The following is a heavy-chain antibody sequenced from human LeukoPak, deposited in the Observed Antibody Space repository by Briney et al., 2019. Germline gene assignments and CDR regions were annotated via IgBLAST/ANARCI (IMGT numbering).Heavy chain of an antibody. J-gene: IGHJ6*02. V-gene: IGHV3-64D*09. CDR3: VKDYSSGWPYYYYYGMDV. D-gene: IGHD6-19*01. Sequence: PGGSLRLSCLVSGFSFSSFGMHWVRQTPGKGLEFVSAIAASWGNTYYTASAKGRFTISRDNSKNILFLQMSSLRPEDTAVYYCVKDYSSGWPYYYYYGMDVWGQGTTVTVSS. CDR2: IAASWGNT. CDR1: GFSFSSFG.